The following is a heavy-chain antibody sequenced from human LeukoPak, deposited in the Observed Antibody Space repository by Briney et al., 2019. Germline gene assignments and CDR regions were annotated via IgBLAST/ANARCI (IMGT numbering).Heavy chain of an antibody. CDR2: IYYSGST. CDR3: ARSRYYDSSGWEIDY. CDR1: GGSISSSSYY. J-gene: IGHJ4*02. D-gene: IGHD3-22*01. Sequence: SETLSLTCTVSGGSISSSSYYWGWIRQPPGKGLEWIGSIYYSGSTYYNPSLKSRVTISVDTSKNQFSLKLSSVTAADTAVYYCARSRYYDSSGWEIDYWGQGTLVTVSS. V-gene: IGHV4-39*07.